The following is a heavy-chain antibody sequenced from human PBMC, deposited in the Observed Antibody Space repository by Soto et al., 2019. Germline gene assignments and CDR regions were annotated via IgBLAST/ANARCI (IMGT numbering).Heavy chain of an antibody. CDR1: GYSFAGYW. J-gene: IGHJ4*02. CDR2: IDPSDSQT. Sequence: PGESLKISCKGSGYSFAGYWITWVRQKPGKGLEWMGRIDPSDSQTYYSPSFRGHVTISATKSITTVFLQWSSLRASDTAMYYCARQIYDSDTGPNLQYHFDSWGQGTPVTVYS. CDR3: ARQIYDSDTGPNLQYHFDS. V-gene: IGHV5-10-1*01. D-gene: IGHD3-22*01.